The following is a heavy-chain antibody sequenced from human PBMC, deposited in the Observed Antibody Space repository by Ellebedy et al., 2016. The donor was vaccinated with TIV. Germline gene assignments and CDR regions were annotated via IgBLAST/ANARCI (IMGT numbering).Heavy chain of an antibody. D-gene: IGHD5-12*01. CDR2: IKSKTDGGTT. J-gene: IGHJ4*02. V-gene: IGHV3-15*01. Sequence: GESLKISCAASGFTFSNAWMSWVRQAPGKGLEWVGRIKSKTDGGTTDYAAPVKGRFTISRDDSKNTLYLQMNSLKTEDTAVYYCTTDLGGYSGYDELNYWGQGTLVTVSS. CDR3: TTDLGGYSGYDELNY. CDR1: GFTFSNAW.